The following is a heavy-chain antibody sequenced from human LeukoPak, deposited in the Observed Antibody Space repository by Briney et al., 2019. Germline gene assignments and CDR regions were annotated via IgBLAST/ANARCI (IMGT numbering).Heavy chain of an antibody. CDR3: ARDLAYGDDGL. J-gene: IGHJ4*02. CDR1: GFTLSNYS. Sequence: GGSLRLSCAASGFTLSNYSMNWVRQAPGKGLEWVAFISSSSSYIFYADSLKGRFTISRDNAKNSLCLQMNSLRADDTAVYYCARDLAYGDDGLWGQGTLVTVSS. D-gene: IGHD4-17*01. CDR2: ISSSSSYI. V-gene: IGHV3-21*01.